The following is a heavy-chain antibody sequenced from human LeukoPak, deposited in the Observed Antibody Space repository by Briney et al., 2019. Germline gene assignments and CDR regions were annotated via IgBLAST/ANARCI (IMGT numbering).Heavy chain of an antibody. CDR1: GGSIISYY. CDR3: ATYSRAHPTSVSPWYFDL. Sequence: PSGTLSLTCTGSGGSIISYYWSGIRQPPGRGLEWMGYIYYSGNTNYNPSLKSRGTISVDTSKTQFSMKLSSVTAADTAVYYCATYSRAHPTSVSPWYFDLSGRGTPVTVSS. CDR2: IYYSGNT. D-gene: IGHD6-13*01. V-gene: IGHV4-59*01. J-gene: IGHJ2*01.